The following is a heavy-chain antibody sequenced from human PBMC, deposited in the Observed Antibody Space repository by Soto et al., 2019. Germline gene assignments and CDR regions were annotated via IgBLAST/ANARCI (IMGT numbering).Heavy chain of an antibody. CDR2: MIYILGIT. D-gene: IGHD2-15*01. V-gene: IGHV1-69*02. J-gene: IGHJ5*02. Sequence: QVQLVQSGAEVKKPGSSVKVSCKASGGSSSRHTINWVRQAPGQGLDWIGSMIYILGITNYAQKFQGRVTITADKSTSTAYMELSGLKSDDTAVYYGARHINEGYADSGGGRRNHWGQGTLVTVSS. CDR1: GGSSSRHT. CDR3: ARHINEGYADSGGGRRNH.